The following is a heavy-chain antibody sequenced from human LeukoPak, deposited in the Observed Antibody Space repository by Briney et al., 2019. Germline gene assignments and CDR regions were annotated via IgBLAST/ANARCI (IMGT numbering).Heavy chain of an antibody. J-gene: IGHJ5*02. D-gene: IGHD5/OR15-5a*01. V-gene: IGHV4-39*01. CDR2: IRYSGST. CDR3: ATSDTVSTYNWFDP. Sequence: WETLSLTRNVSGGSISSNTYFWGWIHRPPGKGLEWIGSIRYSGSTYYNPSLKSRVTISVDTSNNQFSLHLTSLTAADTAVYYCATSDTVSTYNWFDPWGLGTLVTVS. CDR1: GGSISSNTYF.